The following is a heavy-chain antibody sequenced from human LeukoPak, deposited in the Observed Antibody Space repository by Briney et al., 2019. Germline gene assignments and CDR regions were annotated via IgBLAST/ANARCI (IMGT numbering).Heavy chain of an antibody. CDR2: ISSSSSYI. V-gene: IGHV3-21*01. CDR3: ARVVSGGATGTDY. Sequence: GGSLRLSCAASGFTFSSYSMNWVRQAPGKGLEWVSSISSSSSYIYYADSVKGRFTISRDNAKNSLYLQMNSLRAEDTAVYYCARVVSGGATGTDYWGQGTLVTVSS. CDR1: GFTFSSYS. J-gene: IGHJ4*02. D-gene: IGHD1-1*01.